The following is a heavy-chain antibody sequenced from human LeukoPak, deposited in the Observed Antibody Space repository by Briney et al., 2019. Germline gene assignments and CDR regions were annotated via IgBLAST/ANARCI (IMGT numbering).Heavy chain of an antibody. J-gene: IGHJ4*02. Sequence: SETLSLTCTVSGGSISSYYWSWIRQPPGKGLEWIGYIYYSGSTNYNPSLKSRVTISVDTSKNQFSLKLSSVTAADTAVYYCARSFYYYDSSGTPFDYWGQGTLVTVSS. CDR3: ARSFYYYDSSGTPFDY. D-gene: IGHD3-22*01. V-gene: IGHV4-59*08. CDR1: GGSISSYY. CDR2: IYYSGST.